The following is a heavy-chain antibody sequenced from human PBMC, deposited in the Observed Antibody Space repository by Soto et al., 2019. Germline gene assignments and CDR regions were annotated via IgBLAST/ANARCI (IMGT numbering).Heavy chain of an antibody. CDR2: IGTAGDT. J-gene: IGHJ3*02. V-gene: IGHV3-13*01. D-gene: IGHD6-13*01. CDR3: ARGLGSSGGDDAFDI. Sequence: PGGSLRLSCAASGFTFSSYDMHWVRQATGKGLEWVSAIGTAGDTYYPGSVNGRFTISRENAKNSLYLQMNSLRAGDTAVYYCARGLGSSGGDDAFDIWGQGTMVTVSS. CDR1: GFTFSSYD.